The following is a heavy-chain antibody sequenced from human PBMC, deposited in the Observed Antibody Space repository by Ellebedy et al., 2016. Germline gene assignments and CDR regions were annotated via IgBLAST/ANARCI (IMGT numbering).Heavy chain of an antibody. CDR3: ARVRVATPSRFDY. D-gene: IGHD5-12*01. Sequence: SETLSLTXTVSGYSISSNYYWGWIRQPPGKGLEWIGTIYHSGSTYYNPSLKSRVTISVDTSKNQFSLKLNSVTAADTAVYYCARVRVATPSRFDYWGQGTLVTVSS. V-gene: IGHV4-38-2*02. J-gene: IGHJ4*02. CDR1: GYSISSNYY. CDR2: IYHSGST.